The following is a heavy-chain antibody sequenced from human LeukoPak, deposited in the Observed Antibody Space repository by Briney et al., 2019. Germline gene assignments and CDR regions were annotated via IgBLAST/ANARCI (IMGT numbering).Heavy chain of an antibody. J-gene: IGHJ3*02. CDR2: IKQDGSEK. Sequence: PGGSLRLSCAASGFTFSRYWMSWVRQAPGKGLELVANIKQDGSEKFYGDSVKGRFTISRDNAKNSLYLQMNSLRAEDTAVYYCARDREGSGDAFDIWGQGTMVTVSS. CDR3: ARDREGSGDAFDI. V-gene: IGHV3-7*01. D-gene: IGHD1-26*01. CDR1: GFTFSRYW.